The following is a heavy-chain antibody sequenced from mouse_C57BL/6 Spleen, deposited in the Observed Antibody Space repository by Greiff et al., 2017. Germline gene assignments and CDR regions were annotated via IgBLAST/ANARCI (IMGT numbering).Heavy chain of an antibody. J-gene: IGHJ4*01. V-gene: IGHV1-52*01. CDR1: GYTFTSYW. CDR3: ARSHDGTYSGFAY. CDR2: IDPSDSDT. Sequence: VQLQQPGAELVRPGSSVKLSCKASGYTFTSYWMYWVKQRPIQGLEWIGDIDPSDSDTNYNEKFKGKAPLTVDKSSSTAYMQLSSLTSEDSAVYCCARSHDGTYSGFAYWGQGTPVTVSS. D-gene: IGHD1-1*02.